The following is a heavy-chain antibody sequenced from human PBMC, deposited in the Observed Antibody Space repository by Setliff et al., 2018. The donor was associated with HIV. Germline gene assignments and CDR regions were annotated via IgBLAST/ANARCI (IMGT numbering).Heavy chain of an antibody. CDR3: VRGEYYDVSAIYHDDR. CDR2: AIHSGIT. CDR1: GGSVSAYE. Sequence: KPSETLSLTCGVYGGSVSAYEWRWIRQPPGKGQEWIGEAIHSGITYNPSLRSRVTISLDTSKNQFSLNLTSVTAADTAVYYCVRGEYYDVSAIYHDDRWGQGTLVTVSS. V-gene: IGHV4-34*01. J-gene: IGHJ4*02. D-gene: IGHD3-16*01.